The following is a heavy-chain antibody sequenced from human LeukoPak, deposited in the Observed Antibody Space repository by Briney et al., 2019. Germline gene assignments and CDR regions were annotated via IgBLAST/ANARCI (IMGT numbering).Heavy chain of an antibody. V-gene: IGHV4-59*01. CDR1: GGSISSYY. CDR2: IYCSGST. Sequence: PSETLSLTCTVSGGSISSYYWSWIRQPPGKGLEWIGYIYCSGSTNYNPSLKSRVTISVDTSKNQFSLKLSSVTAADTAVYYCARVGSGSGYFDYWGQGTLVTVSS. CDR3: ARVGSGSGYFDY. J-gene: IGHJ4*02. D-gene: IGHD6-19*01.